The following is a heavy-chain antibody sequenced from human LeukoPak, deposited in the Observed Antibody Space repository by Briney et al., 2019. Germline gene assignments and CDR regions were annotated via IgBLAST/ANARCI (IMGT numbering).Heavy chain of an antibody. Sequence: SETLSLTCTVSGGSISSCYWSWIRQPAGNGLEWIGRIYTSGSTNYNPSLKSRVTMSGDTSKNQVSLKLRSVTAADTAVYYCARDPTKVTTIFDSWGQGTLVTVSS. J-gene: IGHJ4*02. CDR1: GGSISSCY. CDR3: ARDPTKVTTIFDS. V-gene: IGHV4-4*07. CDR2: IYTSGST. D-gene: IGHD4-17*01.